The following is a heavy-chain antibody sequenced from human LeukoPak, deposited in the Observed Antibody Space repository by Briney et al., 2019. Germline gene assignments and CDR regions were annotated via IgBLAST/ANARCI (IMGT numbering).Heavy chain of an antibody. CDR1: GGTFSTYG. Sequence: ASVKVSCKASGGTFSTYGISWVRRAPGQGLEWIGRISPFFDIANYAQKFQGRVTITADKSTSTAYMNLSSLRSEDTAIYYCAREFKQSNWNDGHWFDPWGQGTLVTVSS. V-gene: IGHV1-69*04. D-gene: IGHD1-20*01. CDR3: AREFKQSNWNDGHWFDP. J-gene: IGHJ5*02. CDR2: ISPFFDIA.